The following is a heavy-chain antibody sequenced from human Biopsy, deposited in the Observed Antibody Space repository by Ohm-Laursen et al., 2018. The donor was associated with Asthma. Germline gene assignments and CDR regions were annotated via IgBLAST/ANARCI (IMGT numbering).Heavy chain of an antibody. J-gene: IGHJ4*02. Sequence: GTLSLTCSVSPGSISDYYWNWIRQFPGKGLEWIGYVYSTGNTRYNPSLKSRVTISVDTSIDQISLRLSSVTAADTAMYYCARATSTWSQSGPHYFDHWGQGALVTVSS. V-gene: IGHV4-59*01. CDR2: VYSTGNT. CDR1: PGSISDYY. CDR3: ARATSTWSQSGPHYFDH. D-gene: IGHD6-13*01.